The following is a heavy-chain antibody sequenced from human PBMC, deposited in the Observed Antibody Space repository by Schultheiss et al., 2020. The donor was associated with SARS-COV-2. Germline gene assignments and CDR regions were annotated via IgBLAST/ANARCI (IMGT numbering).Heavy chain of an antibody. CDR2: IYYSGST. V-gene: IGHV4-39*01. CDR1: GGSISSSSYY. J-gene: IGHJ6*02. D-gene: IGHD3-16*01. Sequence: SETLSLTCTVSGGSISSSSYYWGWIRQPPGKGLEWIGSIYYSGSTYYNPSLKSRVTISVDTSKNQFSLKLSSVTAADTAVYYCARGGLSYGMDVWGQGTTVTVSS. CDR3: ARGGLSYGMDV.